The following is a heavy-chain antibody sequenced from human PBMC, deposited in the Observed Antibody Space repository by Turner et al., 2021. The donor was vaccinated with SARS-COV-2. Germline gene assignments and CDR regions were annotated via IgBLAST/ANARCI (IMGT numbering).Heavy chain of an antibody. J-gene: IGHJ6*02. CDR1: GGTFSSYP. CDR2: IIPIFGTA. V-gene: IGHV1-69*01. Sequence: QVQLVQSGAAVKKPGSSVKVSCKASGGTFSSYPISWVRQAPGQGLEWMGGIIPIFGTANYAQKFQGRVTITADESTSTAYMELSSLRSEDTAVYFCMTTVTSSYYYYYGMDVWGQGTTVTVSS. D-gene: IGHD4-4*01. CDR3: MTTVTSSYYYYYGMDV.